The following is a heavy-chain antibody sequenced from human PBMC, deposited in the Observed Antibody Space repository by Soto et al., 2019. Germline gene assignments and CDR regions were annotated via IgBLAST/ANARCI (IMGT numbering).Heavy chain of an antibody. D-gene: IGHD3-10*01. CDR1: GGSISSGGYY. CDR3: ARHPPASYGSGHNWFDP. Sequence: TSETLSLTCTVSGGSISSGGYYWSWIRQHPGKGMEWIGYIYYSGSTFYNPSLKSRVTISVDTSKIQFSLKLSSLTAADTAVYYCARHPPASYGSGHNWFDPWGQGTLVTVSS. J-gene: IGHJ5*02. V-gene: IGHV4-31*03. CDR2: IYYSGST.